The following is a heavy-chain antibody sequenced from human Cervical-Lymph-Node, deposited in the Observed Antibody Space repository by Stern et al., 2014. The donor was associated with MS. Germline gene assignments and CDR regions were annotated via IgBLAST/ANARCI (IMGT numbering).Heavy chain of an antibody. J-gene: IGHJ4*02. D-gene: IGHD3-10*01. Sequence: QLQLQESGPGLVKPSQTLSLTCTVSGGSISSGGYYWSWIRQHPGKGLEWIGYIYYSGSTYYNPSLKSRVTRSVDTSKNQFSLKLSSVTAADTAVYYCAREGGSVVSIDYWGQGTLVTVSS. CDR3: AREGGSVVSIDY. V-gene: IGHV4-31*03. CDR2: IYYSGST. CDR1: GGSISSGGYY.